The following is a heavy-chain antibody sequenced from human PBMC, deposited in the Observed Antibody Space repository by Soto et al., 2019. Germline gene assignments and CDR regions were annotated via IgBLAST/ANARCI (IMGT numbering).Heavy chain of an antibody. D-gene: IGHD2-2*02. J-gene: IGHJ6*02. V-gene: IGHV1-2*02. Sequence: AVKVACNASGYTFTSYYMRSVRQAPGQGRARIAWINPHSGGTNYAQKLQGRVTMTRDTSISTAYMELSRLRSDDTAVYYCARDLRGYCSNTSCYKHQFFGDPTYGMYVWGQGTRVTVSS. CDR3: ARDLRGYCSNTSCYKHQFFGDPTYGMYV. CDR2: INPHSGGT. CDR1: GYTFTSYY.